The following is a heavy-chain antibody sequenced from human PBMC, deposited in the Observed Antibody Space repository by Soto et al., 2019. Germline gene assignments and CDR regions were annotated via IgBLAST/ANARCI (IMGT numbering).Heavy chain of an antibody. V-gene: IGHV3-30-3*01. CDR3: ARDEVAPINDAFDI. J-gene: IGHJ3*02. D-gene: IGHD5-12*01. CDR2: ISYDGSNK. CDR1: GFTFSSYA. Sequence: QVQLVESGGGVVQPGRSLRLSCAASGFTFSSYAMHWVRQAPGKGLEWVAVISYDGSNKYYADSVKGRFTISRDNSKNTLYLQMNSLRAEDTAVYYCARDEVAPINDAFDIWGLGTMVTVSS.